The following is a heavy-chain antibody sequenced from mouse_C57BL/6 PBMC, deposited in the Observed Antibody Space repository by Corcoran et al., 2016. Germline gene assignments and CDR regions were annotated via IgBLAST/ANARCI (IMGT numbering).Heavy chain of an antibody. D-gene: IGHD1-1*01. CDR1: GYTFTDYY. V-gene: IGHV1-19*01. CDR3: AIYYYGSSYAMDY. CDR2: INPYNGGT. J-gene: IGHJ4*01. Sequence: EVQLQQSGPVLVKPGASVKMSCKASGYTFTDYYMNWVKQSHGKSLEWIGVINPYNGGTSYNQKFKGKATFTVDKSSSTAYMELNSLTSEDSAVYYCAIYYYGSSYAMDYWGQGTSVTVSS.